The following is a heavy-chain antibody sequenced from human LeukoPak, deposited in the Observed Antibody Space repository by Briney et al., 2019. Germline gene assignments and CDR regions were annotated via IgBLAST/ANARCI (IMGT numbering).Heavy chain of an antibody. J-gene: IGHJ5*02. CDR2: INPNSGST. CDR3: ARAGKQLNWFDP. CDR1: GYTFSGHY. Sequence: ASVKVSCKASGYTFSGHYMHWVRQAPGQGLEWMGWINPNSGSTNYAQKFQGRVTMTRDTSISTAYMELSRLRSDDTAVYYCARAGKQLNWFDPWGQGTPVTVSS. D-gene: IGHD1-14*01. V-gene: IGHV1-2*02.